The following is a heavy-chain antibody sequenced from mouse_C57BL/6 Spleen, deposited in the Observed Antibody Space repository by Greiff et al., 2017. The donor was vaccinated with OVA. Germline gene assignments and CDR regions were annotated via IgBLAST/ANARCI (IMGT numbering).Heavy chain of an antibody. CDR1: GFSLTSYG. CDR2: IWSGGST. CDR3: ARVYYGSSLDD. Sequence: VHLVESGPGLVQPSQSLSITCTVSGFSLTSYGVHWVRQSPGKGLEWLGVIWSGGSTDYNAAFMSRLSITKNNSKSQVFFKRNSLQADDTAIYYCARVYYGSSLDDWGQGTTLTVSS. V-gene: IGHV2-5*01. J-gene: IGHJ2*01. D-gene: IGHD1-1*01.